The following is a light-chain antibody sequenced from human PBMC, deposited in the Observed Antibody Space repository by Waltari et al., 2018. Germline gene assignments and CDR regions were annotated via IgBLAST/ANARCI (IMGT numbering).Light chain of an antibody. V-gene: IGLV1-44*01. CDR3: AAWDDSLNGRWV. CDR1: SSTIRSTT. Sequence: QSVLTQPPSASGTPGQRVTISCSGSSSTIRSTTLNWYQQLPGTAPKLLIYSNNQRPSGVPDRFSGSKSGTSASLAISGLQSEDEADYYCAAWDDSLNGRWVFGGGTKLTVL. CDR2: SNN. J-gene: IGLJ3*02.